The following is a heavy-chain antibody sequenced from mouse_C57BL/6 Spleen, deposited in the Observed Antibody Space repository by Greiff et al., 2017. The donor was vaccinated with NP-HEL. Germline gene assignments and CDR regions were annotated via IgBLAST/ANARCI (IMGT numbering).Heavy chain of an antibody. Sequence: EVQVVESGGGLVQPKGSLKLSCAASGFTFNTYAMHWVRQAPGKGLEWVARIRSKRSNYATYYADSVKDRFTISRDDSQSMLYLQMNNLKTDDTARYYCVRDGYDNGYFDVWGTGTTVTVSS. CDR1: GFTFNTYA. J-gene: IGHJ1*03. D-gene: IGHD2-10*02. CDR2: IRSKRSNYAT. CDR3: VRDGYDNGYFDV. V-gene: IGHV10-3*01.